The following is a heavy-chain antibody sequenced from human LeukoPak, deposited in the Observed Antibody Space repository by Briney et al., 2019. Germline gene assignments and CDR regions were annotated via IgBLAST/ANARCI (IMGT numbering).Heavy chain of an antibody. J-gene: IGHJ4*02. V-gene: IGHV3-48*02. D-gene: IGHD6-13*01. CDR1: GFTFSTYN. CDR2: ISGGSNTI. Sequence: GGSLRLSCAASGFTFSTYNMNWVRQAPGRGLEWVSFISGGSNTIYYADSVKGRFTVSRDNAKSSLYLQMNSLRDEDTAVYYCVRDFVSSSWMGYWGQGTLVTVSS. CDR3: VRDFVSSSWMGY.